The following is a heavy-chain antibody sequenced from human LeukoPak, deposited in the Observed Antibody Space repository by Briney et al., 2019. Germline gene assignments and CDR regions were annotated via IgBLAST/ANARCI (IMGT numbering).Heavy chain of an antibody. CDR2: IYYSGST. CDR3: ATNYGSGSYYNGWFDP. V-gene: IGHV4-31*03. CDR1: GGSISSGGYH. D-gene: IGHD3-10*01. Sequence: PSETLALTCTVSGGSISSGGYHWSWIRKHPGKGLEWIGYIYYSGSTYYNPSLKSRVTISVDTSKNQFSLKLSSVTAADTAVYYCATNYGSGSYYNGWFDPWGQGTLVTVSS. J-gene: IGHJ5*02.